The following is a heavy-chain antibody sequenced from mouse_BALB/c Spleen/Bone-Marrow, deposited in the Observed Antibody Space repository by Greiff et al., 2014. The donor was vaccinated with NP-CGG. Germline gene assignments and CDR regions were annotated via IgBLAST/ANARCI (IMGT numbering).Heavy chain of an antibody. J-gene: IGHJ4*01. CDR1: GFTFSSYG. V-gene: IGHV5-6*01. CDR3: ARHQRYYAMDY. CDR2: ISSGGSNT. Sequence: EVMLVESGGDLVKPGGSLRLSCAASGFTFSSYGMSWGRQTPDMRLEWVATISSGGSNTYYPDSVKGRFTISRDNAKNTLYLQMSSLKSEDTAMYYCARHQRYYAMDYWGQGTSVTVSS.